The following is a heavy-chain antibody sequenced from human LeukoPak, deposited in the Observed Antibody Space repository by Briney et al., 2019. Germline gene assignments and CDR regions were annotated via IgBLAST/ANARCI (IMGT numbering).Heavy chain of an antibody. CDR3: ARAMDV. Sequence: GGSLRLSCAASGITLSSYWMNWVRQAPGKGLEWVANIKQDGSEKYYVDSVKGRFTISRDNAKNSLYLQMKSLRAEDTAVYYCARAMDVWGQGTTVTVSS. V-gene: IGHV3-7*01. CDR2: IKQDGSEK. CDR1: GITLSSYW. J-gene: IGHJ6*02.